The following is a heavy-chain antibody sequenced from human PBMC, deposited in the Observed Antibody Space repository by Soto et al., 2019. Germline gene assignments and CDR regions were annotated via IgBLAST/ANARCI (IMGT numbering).Heavy chain of an antibody. J-gene: IGHJ4*02. CDR3: ASDQNDILTGYQLQY. CDR1: GFTVSSNY. CDR2: IYSGGST. V-gene: IGHV3-53*01. Sequence: RWGSLRLSCAASGFTVSSNYMSWVRQAPGKGLEWVSVIYSGGSTYYADSVKGRFTISRDNSKNTLYLQMNSLRAEETAVYYCASDQNDILTGYQLQYWGQGTLVTVSS. D-gene: IGHD3-9*01.